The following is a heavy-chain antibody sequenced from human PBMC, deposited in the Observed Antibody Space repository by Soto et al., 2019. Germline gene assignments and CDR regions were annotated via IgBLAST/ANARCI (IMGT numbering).Heavy chain of an antibody. CDR2: MYHGGTT. D-gene: IGHD2-8*01. J-gene: IGHJ4*02. CDR1: GYSVSSDSY. V-gene: IGHV4-38-2*01. CDR3: AGVNLMVVAGSSFDY. Sequence: SETLSLTCLVSGYSVSSDSYWAWIRQSPGKGLEWIVSMYHGGTTFYNPSLKSRVTMSMDTSKNQFSLKLRSVTAADTAVYYCAGVNLMVVAGSSFDYWGQGIPVTGSS.